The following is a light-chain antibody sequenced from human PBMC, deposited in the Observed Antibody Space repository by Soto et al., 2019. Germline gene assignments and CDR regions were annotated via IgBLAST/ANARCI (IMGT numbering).Light chain of an antibody. CDR3: HQYDNSPWT. J-gene: IGKJ1*01. CDR2: GAS. CDR1: QSVSSNY. Sequence: EIVLTQSPGTLSLSPGERAALSCRASQSVSSNYLAWYQQKPGQAPRLLIYGASSRATGIPDRFSGSGSGTDFTLTITRLEPEDCAVYYCHQYDNSPWTFGQGTKVEIK. V-gene: IGKV3-20*01.